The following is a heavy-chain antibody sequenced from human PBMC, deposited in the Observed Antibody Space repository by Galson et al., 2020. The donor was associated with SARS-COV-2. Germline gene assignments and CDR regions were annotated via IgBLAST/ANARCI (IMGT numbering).Heavy chain of an antibody. Sequence: ASVKVSCKASGYTFTSYGISWVRQAPGQGLEWMGWISAYNGNTNYAQKLQGRVTMTTDTSTSTAYMELRSLRSDDTAVYYCARDCSSTSCYKYLDYWGQGTLVTVSS. D-gene: IGHD2-2*02. V-gene: IGHV1-18*01. J-gene: IGHJ4*02. CDR1: GYTFTSYG. CDR3: ARDCSSTSCYKYLDY. CDR2: ISAYNGNT.